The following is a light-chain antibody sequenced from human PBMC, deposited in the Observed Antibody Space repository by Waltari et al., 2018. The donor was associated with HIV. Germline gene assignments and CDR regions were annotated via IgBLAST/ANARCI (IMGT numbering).Light chain of an antibody. V-gene: IGLV2-14*01. CDR1: NSDVGGYNY. CDR3: NSYTSSSTLV. CDR2: EVS. Sequence: QSALTQPASVSGSPGQSITISCTGTNSDVGGYNYVSWYQQHPGKAPKLMISEVSNRPSGVSSRFSGSKSGNTASLTISGLQAEDEADYYCNSYTSSSTLVFGAGTKVTVL. J-gene: IGLJ1*01.